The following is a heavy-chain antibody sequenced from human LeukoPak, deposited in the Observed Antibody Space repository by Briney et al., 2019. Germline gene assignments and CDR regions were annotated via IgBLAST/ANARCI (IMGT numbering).Heavy chain of an antibody. CDR2: IYYSGST. D-gene: IGHD3-22*01. CDR1: GGSISSGDYY. CDR3: ARRRAPITMIVVVLAFDI. J-gene: IGHJ3*02. V-gene: IGHV4-39*01. Sequence: PSETLSLTCTVSGGSISSGDYYWSWIRQPPGKGLEWIGSIYYSGSTYYNPSLKSRVTISVDTSKNQFSLKLSSVTAADTAVYYCARRRAPITMIVVVLAFDIWGQGTMVTVSS.